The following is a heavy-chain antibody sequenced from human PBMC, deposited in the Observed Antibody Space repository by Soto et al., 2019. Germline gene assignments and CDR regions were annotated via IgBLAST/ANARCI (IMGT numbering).Heavy chain of an antibody. D-gene: IGHD6-13*01. Sequence: QVQLVESGGGVVQPGRSLRLSCAASGFTFSSYGMHWVRQAPGKGLEWVAVIWYDGSNKYYADSVKGRFTISRDNSKNTLFLQMNSLRAEDTAVYYCARWDSSSWYDYWGQGTLVTVSS. CDR3: ARWDSSSWYDY. CDR2: IWYDGSNK. J-gene: IGHJ4*02. V-gene: IGHV3-33*01. CDR1: GFTFSSYG.